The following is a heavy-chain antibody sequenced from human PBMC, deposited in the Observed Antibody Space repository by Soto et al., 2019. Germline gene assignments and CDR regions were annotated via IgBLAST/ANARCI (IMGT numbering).Heavy chain of an antibody. J-gene: IGHJ6*02. CDR3: ARGSGLYGMDV. CDR1: GFTFTRYS. Sequence: GGSLRLSCAASGFTFTRYSMNWVRQAPGKGLEWVSSISSTTHYIYYADSMRGRFTISRDNAKNAVYLEMNSLRAEDTAVYYCARGSGLYGMDVWGQGTTVTVSS. D-gene: IGHD6-25*01. CDR2: ISSTTHYI. V-gene: IGHV3-21*06.